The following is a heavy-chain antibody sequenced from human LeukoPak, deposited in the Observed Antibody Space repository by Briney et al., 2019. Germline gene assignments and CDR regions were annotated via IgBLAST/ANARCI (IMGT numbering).Heavy chain of an antibody. J-gene: IGHJ4*02. CDR2: IYYSGST. V-gene: IGHV4-39*01. Sequence: PSETLSHTCTVSGGSISSSSYYWGWIRQPPGKGLEWIGNIYYSGSTYYNPSLKSRVTISADTSKNQFSLKLSSVTAADSAMYYCARLGSSAPLYYLDYWGQGTLVTVSS. CDR3: ARLGSSAPLYYLDY. D-gene: IGHD6-19*01. CDR1: GGSISSSSYY.